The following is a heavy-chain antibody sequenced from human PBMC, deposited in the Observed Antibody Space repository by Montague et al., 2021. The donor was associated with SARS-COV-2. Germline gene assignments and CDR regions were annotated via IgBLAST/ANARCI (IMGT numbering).Heavy chain of an antibody. V-gene: IGHV3-48*03. CDR1: GFTFSSYE. CDR2: ISSSCSTI. J-gene: IGHJ2*01. D-gene: IGHD3-3*01. Sequence: SLRLSCAASGFTFSSYEIHWVRQAPGKGLVWVSYISSSCSTIYYADSVKGRFTISRDNANNSLYLQMNSLRAEDTAVYYCAREKRRLTIFDVVIIEYFDLWGRGTLVTVSS. CDR3: AREKRRLTIFDVVIIEYFDL.